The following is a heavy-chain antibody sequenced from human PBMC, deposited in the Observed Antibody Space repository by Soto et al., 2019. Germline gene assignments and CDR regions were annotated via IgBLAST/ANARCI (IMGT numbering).Heavy chain of an antibody. J-gene: IGHJ4*02. CDR1: GGSISSGSYY. CDR3: ARGLLFSSGPTFLVATLDYFDY. Sequence: PSETLSLTCTVSGGSISSGSYYWSWIRQPPGKGLEWIGYIYYSGSTNYNPSLKSRVTISVDTSKNQFSLKLSSVTAADTAVYYCARGLLFSSGPTFLVATLDYFDYWGQGTLVTVSS. D-gene: IGHD5-12*01. V-gene: IGHV4-61*01. CDR2: IYYSGST.